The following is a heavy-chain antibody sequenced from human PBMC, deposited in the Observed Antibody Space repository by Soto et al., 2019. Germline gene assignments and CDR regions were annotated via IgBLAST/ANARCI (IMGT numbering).Heavy chain of an antibody. Sequence: GGSLRLSCAASGFTFSSYAMSWVRQAPGKGLEWVSAISGSGGSTYYADSVKGRFTISRDNSKNTLYLQMNSLRAEDTAVYYCARGTRYYDFWSGYYHYFDYWGQGTLVTVSS. D-gene: IGHD3-3*01. V-gene: IGHV3-23*01. J-gene: IGHJ4*02. CDR1: GFTFSSYA. CDR3: ARGTRYYDFWSGYYHYFDY. CDR2: ISGSGGST.